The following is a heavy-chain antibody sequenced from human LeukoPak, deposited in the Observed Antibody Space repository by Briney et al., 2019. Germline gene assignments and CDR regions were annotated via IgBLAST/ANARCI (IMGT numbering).Heavy chain of an antibody. CDR1: GYTFTGYY. V-gene: IGHV1-2*02. J-gene: IGHJ4*02. CDR3: ARDGEGVSGFYY. Sequence: ASVKASCKASGYTFTGYYIHWVRQAPGQGLEWMGWINPNSGDTNYAQKFQGRVAMTWDTSITTTNMELSRLRSDDTAVYYCARDGEGVSGFYYWGQGTLVTVSS. CDR2: INPNSGDT. D-gene: IGHD6-19*01.